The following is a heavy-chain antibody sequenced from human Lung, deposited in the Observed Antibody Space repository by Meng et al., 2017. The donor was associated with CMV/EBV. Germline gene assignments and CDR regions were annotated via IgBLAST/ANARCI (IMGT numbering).Heavy chain of an antibody. J-gene: IGHJ4*02. CDR1: GDSVSSNSAA. D-gene: IGHD4-17*01. Sequence: SETLSLTCAISGDSVSSNSAAWNWIRQSPSRGLEWLGRTYYRSKWYNDYAVSVKSRITINPDTSKNQFSLQLNSVTPEDTAMYYCAREGPTVTPFDYWGQGXLVTVPQ. CDR2: TYYRSKWYN. V-gene: IGHV6-1*01. CDR3: AREGPTVTPFDY.